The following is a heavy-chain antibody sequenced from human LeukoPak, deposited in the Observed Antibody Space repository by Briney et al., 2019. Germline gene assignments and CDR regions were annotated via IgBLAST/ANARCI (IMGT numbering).Heavy chain of an antibody. CDR1: GGTFSSYA. D-gene: IGHD6-13*01. CDR3: ARDDPYSSSPYGMDV. J-gene: IGHJ6*02. Sequence: ASVKVSCNASGGTFSSYAISWVRQAPGQGLEWMGGIIPIFGTANYAQKLQGRVTITADESTSTAYMELSSLRSEDTAVYYCARDDPYSSSPYGMDVWGQGTTVTVSS. CDR2: IIPIFGTA. V-gene: IGHV1-69*13.